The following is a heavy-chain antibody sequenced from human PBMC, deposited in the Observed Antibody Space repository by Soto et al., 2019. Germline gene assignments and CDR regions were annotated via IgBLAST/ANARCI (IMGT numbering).Heavy chain of an antibody. D-gene: IGHD2-2*01. V-gene: IGHV4-39*01. Sequence: SETPSPTCPFSGGSLRSGPYSLGWVRPPPGKGVGWIGTFYYSGSTNYNPSLEGRVTISVDTSKNQFSLKVSSVTAADTAVYYCARLGGYCSSTSCYGYYGMDVWGQGTTVTVSS. CDR3: ARLGGYCSSTSCYGYYGMDV. CDR1: GGSLRSGPYS. CDR2: FYYSGST. J-gene: IGHJ6*02.